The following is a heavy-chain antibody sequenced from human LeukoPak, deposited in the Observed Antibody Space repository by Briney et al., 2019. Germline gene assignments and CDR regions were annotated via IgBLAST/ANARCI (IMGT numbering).Heavy chain of an antibody. Sequence: ASVKVSCKASGYTFTSSGISWVRQAPGQGLEWMGWINPNSGGTNYAQKFQGWVTMTRDTSISTAYMELSRLRSDDTAVYYCARGGYGDYRGMDVWGQGTTVTVSS. CDR3: ARGGYGDYRGMDV. CDR2: INPNSGGT. J-gene: IGHJ6*02. CDR1: GYTFTSSG. V-gene: IGHV1-2*04. D-gene: IGHD4-17*01.